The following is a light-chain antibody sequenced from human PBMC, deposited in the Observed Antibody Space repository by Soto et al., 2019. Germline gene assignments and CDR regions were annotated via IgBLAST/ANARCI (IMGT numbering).Light chain of an antibody. Sequence: QSVLTQSPSASGTPGQTVTISCSGGDSNIGSSTVDWYQQFPGRAPKLLIFTDVERPSGVPGRFSGSRSGTSASLVISGLQSEDEADYYCATWDDSLSGVVFGGGTELAVL. CDR3: ATWDDSLSGVV. J-gene: IGLJ2*01. CDR1: DSNIGSST. V-gene: IGLV1-44*01. CDR2: TDV.